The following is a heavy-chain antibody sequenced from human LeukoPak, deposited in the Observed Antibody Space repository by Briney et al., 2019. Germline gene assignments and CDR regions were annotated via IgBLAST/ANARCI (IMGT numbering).Heavy chain of an antibody. V-gene: IGHV3-11*01. Sequence: PGGSLRLSCAASGFTFSDYYMNWIRQSPEKGLEWISYISSSSGTIYYADSVKDRFTASRDNAKNSLYLQMNNLRAEDTAVYYCARDQDSSGWYAPPGYWGQGTLVTVSS. D-gene: IGHD6-19*01. J-gene: IGHJ4*02. CDR3: ARDQDSSGWYAPPGY. CDR2: ISSSSGTI. CDR1: GFTFSDYY.